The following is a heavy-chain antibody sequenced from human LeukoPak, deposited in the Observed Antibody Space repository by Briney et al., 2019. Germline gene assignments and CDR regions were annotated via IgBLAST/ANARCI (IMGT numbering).Heavy chain of an antibody. Sequence: GGLRLSCAASGFTFSSYAMSWVRQAPGKGLEWVSVIYSGGNTFYADSVKGRFTISRDNSKNTLHLQMNSLRAEDTAVYYCARYNWFDPWGQGTLVTVSP. CDR3: ARYNWFDP. J-gene: IGHJ5*02. CDR1: GFTFSSYA. V-gene: IGHV3-53*01. CDR2: IYSGGNT.